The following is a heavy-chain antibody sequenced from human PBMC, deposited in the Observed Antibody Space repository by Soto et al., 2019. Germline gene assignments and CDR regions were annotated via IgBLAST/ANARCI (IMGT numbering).Heavy chain of an antibody. CDR3: ARGRKGHYFDY. J-gene: IGHJ4*02. V-gene: IGHV3-53*01. CDR1: GFTVSSNY. CDR2: IYSGGST. Sequence: GGSLRLSCAASGFTVSSNYMSWVRQAPGKGLEWVSVIYSGGSTYYADSVKGRFTISRDNSKNTLYLQMNSLRAEDTAVYYCARGRKGHYFDYWGQGTLVTVSS.